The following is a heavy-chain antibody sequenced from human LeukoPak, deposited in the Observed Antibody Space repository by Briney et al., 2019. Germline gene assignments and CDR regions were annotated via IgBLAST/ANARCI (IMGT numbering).Heavy chain of an antibody. Sequence: GGSLRLSCAASGFTFSSYWMHWVRQAPGKGLVWVSRIKTDGSSTNYADSVKGRFTVSRDNAKNTLYLQMNSLRAEDTAVYYCASVDTAMVIDYWGQRTLVTVSS. V-gene: IGHV3-74*01. CDR1: GFTFSSYW. CDR2: IKTDGSST. CDR3: ASVDTAMVIDY. D-gene: IGHD5-18*01. J-gene: IGHJ4*02.